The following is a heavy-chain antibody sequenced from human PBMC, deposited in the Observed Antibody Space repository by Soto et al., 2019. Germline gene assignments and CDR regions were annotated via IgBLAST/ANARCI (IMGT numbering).Heavy chain of an antibody. CDR2: IIPIFGTA. D-gene: IGHD6-19*01. Sequence: QVQLVQSGAEVKKPGSSVKVSCKASGGTFSSYAISWVRQAPGQGLEWMGGIIPIFGTANYAQKFQGRVTITADESTSTAYMELSSLRSEDTAVYYCARRSGDLRYSSGWYWFDPWGQGTLVTVSS. V-gene: IGHV1-69*01. CDR3: ARRSGDLRYSSGWYWFDP. J-gene: IGHJ5*02. CDR1: GGTFSSYA.